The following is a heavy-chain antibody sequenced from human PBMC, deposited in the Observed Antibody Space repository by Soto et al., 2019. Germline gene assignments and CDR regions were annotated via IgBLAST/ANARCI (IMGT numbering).Heavy chain of an antibody. J-gene: IGHJ4*02. CDR1: GFTVSNNY. Sequence: EVQLVESGGGLIQPGGSLRLSCAVSGFTVSNNYMSWVRQAPGKGLEGVSVIYSGGYTAYGDSVKGRFTISRDNSKNTLFLKMNSLGAAAPALYSCGTERGGGGYWGQGTLVTVSS. V-gene: IGHV3-53*01. D-gene: IGHD1-26*01. CDR2: IYSGGYT. CDR3: GTERGGGGY.